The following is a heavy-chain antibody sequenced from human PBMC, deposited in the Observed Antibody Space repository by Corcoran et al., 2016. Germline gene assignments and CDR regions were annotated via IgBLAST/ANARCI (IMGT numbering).Heavy chain of an antibody. CDR2: IDWDDDK. J-gene: IGHJ6*02. CDR1: GFSLTSSGVR. Sequence: QVTLKESGPALVKPTQTLTLTCTFSGFSLTSSGVRVNWIRQPPGKALEWLARIDWDDDKFYSTSLKTRLTISKDTSKNQLVLTMTNMDPVDTATYYCARRSGYRYGMDAWGQGTTVTVSS. CDR3: ARRSGYRYGMDA. V-gene: IGHV2-70*04. D-gene: IGHD5-18*01.